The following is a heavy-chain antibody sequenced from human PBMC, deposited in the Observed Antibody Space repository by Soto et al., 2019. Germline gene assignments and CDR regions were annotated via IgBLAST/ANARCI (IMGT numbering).Heavy chain of an antibody. CDR3: WRHDKTALPPLDS. CDR1: GAGDTFSNYG. V-gene: IGHV1-69*06. CDR2: TIPASGTA. D-gene: IGHD1-1*01. Sequence: QVHLVQSGAEVKSPGSAVKVSCKVSGAGDTFSNYGLNWMRQAPGQGLEWMGGTIPASGTANYAQKFQGRVTITADTSTTTAYIELRSLRSDDTAVYYCWRHDKTALPPLDSWGQGTLVSVSS. J-gene: IGHJ4*02.